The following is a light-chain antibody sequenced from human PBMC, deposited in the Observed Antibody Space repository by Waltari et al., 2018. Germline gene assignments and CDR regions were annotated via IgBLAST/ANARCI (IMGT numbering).Light chain of an antibody. CDR3: QQYNNWPPRT. Sequence: EIVMTQSPDTLSVAPGERATLYCRASQSVSSNLAWYQQNPGQAPRLLMYGASTRATGIPARCSGSGSGTEFTLTISSLQSEDFAVYYCQQYNNWPPRTFGQGTKVEIK. CDR2: GAS. CDR1: QSVSSN. J-gene: IGKJ1*01. V-gene: IGKV3-15*01.